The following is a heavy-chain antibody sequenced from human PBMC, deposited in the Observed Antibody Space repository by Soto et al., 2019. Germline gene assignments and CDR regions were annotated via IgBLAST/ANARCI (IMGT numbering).Heavy chain of an antibody. Sequence: QVQLVQSGAEVKKPGASVKVSCKASGYTFTTYGITWVRQAPGQGLEWMGWISGYNGNTNHAQKFQGRVSMTTDTSTSTAYMEVRSLRSDDTAVYFCARSRRTTVTAAGLDFWGQGTLVTVSS. D-gene: IGHD4-17*01. CDR3: ARSRRTTVTAAGLDF. CDR1: GYTFTTYG. V-gene: IGHV1-18*01. CDR2: ISGYNGNT. J-gene: IGHJ4*02.